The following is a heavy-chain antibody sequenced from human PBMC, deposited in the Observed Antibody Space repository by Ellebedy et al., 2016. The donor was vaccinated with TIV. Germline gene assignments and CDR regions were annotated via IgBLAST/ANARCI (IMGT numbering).Heavy chain of an antibody. D-gene: IGHD3-3*02. CDR2: ISASGDNI. CDR3: AKSVFLIRDYFAS. CDR1: GFTFDDYS. V-gene: IGHV3-23*01. J-gene: IGHJ4*02. Sequence: GESLKISCAASGFTFDDYSIHWVRQAPGKGLEWVSAISASGDNIYYTDSVQGRFTISRDNSKNTLYLQMDSLRAEDTAVYYCAKSVFLIRDYFASWGQGTLVAVSS.